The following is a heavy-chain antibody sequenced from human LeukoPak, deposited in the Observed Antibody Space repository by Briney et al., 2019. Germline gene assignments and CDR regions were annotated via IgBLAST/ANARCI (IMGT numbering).Heavy chain of an antibody. CDR1: GYIFTGYY. J-gene: IGHJ3*02. Sequence: ASVKVSCKASGYIFTGYYMHWVRQAPGQGLEWMGWINPNSGGTNYAQKFQGRVTMTRDTSISTAYMELSRLRSDDTAVYYCATGRRTSTSQAAFDIWGQGTMVTVSS. CDR3: ATGRRTSTSQAAFDI. D-gene: IGHD5/OR15-5a*01. CDR2: INPNSGGT. V-gene: IGHV1-2*02.